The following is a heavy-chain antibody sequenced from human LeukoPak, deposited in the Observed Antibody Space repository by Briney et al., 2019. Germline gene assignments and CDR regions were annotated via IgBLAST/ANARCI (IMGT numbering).Heavy chain of an antibody. J-gene: IGHJ4*02. Sequence: GGSLRLSCAASGLTFSSHWMHWVRQAPGKGLEWVAVIWYDGSNKYYADSVKGRFTISRDNSKNTLYLQMNSLRAEDTAVYYCARGAGDYWGQGTLVTVSS. D-gene: IGHD6-13*01. CDR1: GLTFSSHW. V-gene: IGHV3-33*08. CDR3: ARGAGDY. CDR2: IWYDGSNK.